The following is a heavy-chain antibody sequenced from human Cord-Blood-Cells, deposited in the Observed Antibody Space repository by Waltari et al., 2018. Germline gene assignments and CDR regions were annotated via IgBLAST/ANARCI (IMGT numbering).Heavy chain of an antibody. V-gene: IGHV1-24*01. D-gene: IGHD3-10*01. CDR1: GNTLTELS. J-gene: IGHJ5*02. Sequence: QVQLVQSGAEVKKPGASVTVSCKVSGNTLTELSMPGVRKAPGKVLEWMGGFDPEDGETIYAQKFQGRVTMTEDTSTDTAYMELSSLRSEDTAVYYCATGLLWFGEPWGQGTLVTVSS. CDR3: ATGLLWFGEP. CDR2: FDPEDGET.